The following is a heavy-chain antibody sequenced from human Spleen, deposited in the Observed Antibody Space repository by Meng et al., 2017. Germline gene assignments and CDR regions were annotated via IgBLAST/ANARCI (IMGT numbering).Heavy chain of an antibody. V-gene: IGHV6-1*01. CDR3: ARGYSTSEGWFDP. CDR2: TYYRSKWSN. D-gene: IGHD6-13*01. CDR1: WDSVSSISAA. J-gene: IGHJ5*02. Sequence: LHLSGPRLLNTSQTSSLTCAISWDSVSSISAAWNWIRQSPSRGLEWLGRTYYRSKWSNDYAVSVKGRITIYPNTSKNQFSLQLNSVTPEDTAVYYCARGYSTSEGWFDPWGQGTLVTVSS.